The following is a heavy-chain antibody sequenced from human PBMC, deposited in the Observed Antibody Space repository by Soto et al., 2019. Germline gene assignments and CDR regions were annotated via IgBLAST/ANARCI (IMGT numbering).Heavy chain of an antibody. D-gene: IGHD1-26*01. CDR2: IYYSGST. CDR1: GGSISSSSYY. J-gene: IGHJ6*02. V-gene: IGHV4-39*01. Sequence: QLQLQESGPGLVKPSETLSLTCTVSGGSISSSSYYWGWIRQPPGKGLEWIGSIYYSGSTYYNPSLKSRVTISVDTSKIQFSLKLSSVTLADTAVYYCARQHRVGATSGGMDVWGQRTTVTVSS. CDR3: ARQHRVGATSGGMDV.